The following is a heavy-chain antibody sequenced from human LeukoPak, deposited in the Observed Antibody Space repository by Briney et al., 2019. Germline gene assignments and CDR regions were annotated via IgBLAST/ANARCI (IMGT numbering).Heavy chain of an antibody. V-gene: IGHV3-23*01. CDR3: AKGFSGGYPTELDY. J-gene: IGHJ4*02. CDR2: ISGSGDTS. D-gene: IGHD1-26*01. Sequence: PGGSLRLSCAASGFTFSNYAMSWVRQAPGKGPEWVSGISGSGDTSYFADSVQGRFTISRDNSKNTLYLQMNSLGAEDTAVYYCAKGFSGGYPTELDYWGQGTLVTVSS. CDR1: GFTFSNYA.